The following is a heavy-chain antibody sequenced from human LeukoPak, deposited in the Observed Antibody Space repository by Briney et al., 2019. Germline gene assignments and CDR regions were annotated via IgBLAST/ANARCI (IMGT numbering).Heavy chain of an antibody. CDR1: GLFFSTNW. V-gene: IGHV3-7*01. Sequence: GGSLRLSCAASGLFFSTNWMSWVRQAPGKGLEWVATIKPDGRDKYYVDSVKGRFTMSRDNAKNSLYLQMNSLRAEDTAVYYCASNSVRRTYYYDSSGYPADYWGQGTLVTVSS. J-gene: IGHJ4*02. D-gene: IGHD3-22*01. CDR3: ASNSVRRTYYYDSSGYPADY. CDR2: IKPDGRDK.